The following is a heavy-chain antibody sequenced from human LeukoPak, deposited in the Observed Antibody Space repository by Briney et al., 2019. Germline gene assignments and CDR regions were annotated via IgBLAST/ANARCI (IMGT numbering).Heavy chain of an antibody. CDR3: STAKFYN. J-gene: IGHJ4*02. CDR2: ISIDSITV. V-gene: IGHV3-48*01. CDR1: GFPLSNYS. Sequence: GGSLRLSCAATGFPLSNYSINWVRQAPGKGLEWVSYISIDSITVNYADSVKGRFTISRDNAKNSLYLQMNSLRAEDTAVYYCSTAKFYNWGQGTLVTVSS.